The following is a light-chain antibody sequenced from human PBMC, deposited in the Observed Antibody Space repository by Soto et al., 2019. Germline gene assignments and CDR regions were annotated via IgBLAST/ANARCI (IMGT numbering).Light chain of an antibody. CDR3: QQYNYYWT. CDR1: QSISSS. CDR2: KAS. J-gene: IGKJ1*01. Sequence: DIQMTQSPSTLSASVGDRVTITCRASQSISSSLAWYQQKPGKAPKLLIYKASTLESGVPSRFSGSESGTEFTLTISCVQPDDFATYYCQQYNYYWTFGQGTKVEIK. V-gene: IGKV1-5*03.